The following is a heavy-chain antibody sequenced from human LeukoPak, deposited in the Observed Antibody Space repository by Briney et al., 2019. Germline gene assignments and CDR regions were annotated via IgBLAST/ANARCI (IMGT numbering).Heavy chain of an antibody. CDR2: ISGSGGST. CDR1: GFTFSSYG. Sequence: PGGSLRLSCAASGFTFSSYGMSWVRQAPGKGLEWVSAISGSGGSTYYADSVKGRFTISRDNSKNTLYLQMNSLRAEDTAVYYCARDYGGSSPFDYWGPGTLVTVSS. V-gene: IGHV3-23*01. D-gene: IGHD4-23*01. J-gene: IGHJ4*02. CDR3: ARDYGGSSPFDY.